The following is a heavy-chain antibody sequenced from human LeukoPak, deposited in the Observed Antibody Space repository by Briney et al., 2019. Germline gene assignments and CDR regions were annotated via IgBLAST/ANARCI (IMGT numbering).Heavy chain of an antibody. V-gene: IGHV4-34*01. CDR2: INHSGST. Sequence: PSETLSLTCAVYGGSFSGYYWSWIRQPPGKGLEWIGEINHSGSTNYNPSLKSRVTISVDTSKNQFSRKLSSVTAADTAVYYCASSVVVTAIGTSNFDYWGQGTLVTVSS. J-gene: IGHJ4*02. CDR3: ASSVVVTAIGTSNFDY. CDR1: GGSFSGYY. D-gene: IGHD2-21*02.